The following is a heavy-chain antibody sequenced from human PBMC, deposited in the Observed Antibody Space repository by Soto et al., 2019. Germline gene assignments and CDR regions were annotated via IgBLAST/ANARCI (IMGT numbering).Heavy chain of an antibody. CDR3: ARDYYDFWSGPASGWFDP. D-gene: IGHD3-3*01. Sequence: GASVKVSCKASGGTFSSHAISWVRQAPGQGLEWMGGIIPIFGTANYAQKFQGRVTITADESTSTAYMELSSLRSEDTAVYYCARDYYDFWSGPASGWFDPWGQGTLVTVSS. V-gene: IGHV1-69*13. J-gene: IGHJ5*02. CDR1: GGTFSSHA. CDR2: IIPIFGTA.